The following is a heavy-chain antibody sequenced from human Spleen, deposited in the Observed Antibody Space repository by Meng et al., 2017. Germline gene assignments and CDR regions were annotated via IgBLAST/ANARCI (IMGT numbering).Heavy chain of an antibody. CDR3: ANYYDSSGYYFIRGDAFDI. CDR1: GFTFSSYA. J-gene: IGHJ3*02. CDR2: ISGSGGST. Sequence: GESLKISCAASGFTFSSYAMSWVRQAPGKGLEWVSAISGSGGSTYYADSVKGRFTISRDNSKNTLYLQMNSLRAEDTAVYYCANYYDSSGYYFIRGDAFDIWGQGTMVTV. D-gene: IGHD3-22*01. V-gene: IGHV3-23*01.